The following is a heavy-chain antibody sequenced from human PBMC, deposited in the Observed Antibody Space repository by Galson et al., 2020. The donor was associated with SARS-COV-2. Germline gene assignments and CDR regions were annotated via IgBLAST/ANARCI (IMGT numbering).Heavy chain of an antibody. J-gene: IGHJ6*03. Sequence: GESLKISCKVSGHIFTAYDITWVRQATGQGLEWMGWMNPRSSNTGYAEKFQGRVTMTRDTSTSTYYMELTGLKSDDTAVYFCAILVVEPGLNYYYIDVWGKGTTVTVSS. CDR3: AILVVEPGLNYYYIDV. CDR2: MNPRSSNT. V-gene: IGHV1-8*01. CDR1: GHIFTAYD. D-gene: IGHD2-15*01.